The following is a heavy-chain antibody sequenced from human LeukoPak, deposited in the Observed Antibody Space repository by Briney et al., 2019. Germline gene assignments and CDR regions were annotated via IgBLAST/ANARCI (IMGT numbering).Heavy chain of an antibody. CDR1: GFSLRTSGVG. V-gene: IGHV2-5*01. CDR2: IYWNDDK. J-gene: IGHJ4*02. CDR3: AHSYLVGWHAGIVY. D-gene: IGHD6-6*01. Sequence: SGPTLVKPTQTLTLTCTFSGFSLRTSGVGVGWIRQPPGKALEWLSLIYWNDDKRYSPSLKSRLTITKDTSKNQVVLTMTNMDPVDTATYYCAHSYLVGWHAGIVYWGQGTLVTVSS.